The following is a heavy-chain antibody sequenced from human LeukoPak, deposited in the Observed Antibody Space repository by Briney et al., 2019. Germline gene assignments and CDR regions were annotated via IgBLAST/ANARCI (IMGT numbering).Heavy chain of an antibody. V-gene: IGHV3-64*02. D-gene: IGHD1-1*01. CDR1: GFTLRPYA. CDR2: ISGDGGTI. J-gene: IGHJ6*02. Sequence: GGSLSLSGAASGFTLRPYAMHWVRQAPGKGLEYVASISGDGGTISYPDPGKGRFAISRDNSKNTVYLQMGRLRTEDMGVYYCARMATGAAGGALDVWGQGTTVIVS. CDR3: ARMATGAAGGALDV.